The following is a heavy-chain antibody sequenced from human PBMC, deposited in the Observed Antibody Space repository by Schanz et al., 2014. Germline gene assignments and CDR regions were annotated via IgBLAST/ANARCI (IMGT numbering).Heavy chain of an antibody. CDR2: ISVYNHNK. CDR1: GYTFTTYA. Sequence: QVQLVQSGAEVKKPGASVRVSCKASGYTFTTYAMSWVRQAPGQGLEWVGWISVYNHNKEYDQKFQGRVTMTTDTSTSTAYMVLTDLRSDDTAVYYCARDRRFFDRDDLYYFDSWGQGTLVTVSS. D-gene: IGHD3-3*01. J-gene: IGHJ4*02. V-gene: IGHV1-18*01. CDR3: ARDRRFFDRDDLYYFDS.